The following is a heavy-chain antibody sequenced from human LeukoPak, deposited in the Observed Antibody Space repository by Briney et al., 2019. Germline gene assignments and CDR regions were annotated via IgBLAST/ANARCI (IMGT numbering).Heavy chain of an antibody. D-gene: IGHD6-13*01. CDR3: ARVPRSSWYMGVDY. Sequence: SETLSLTCIVSGGSISSGGHYWSWIRQHPGKGLEWIGYINYSGSTYYNPSLKSRVTISVDTSKNQFSLKLSSVTAADTAVYYCARVPRSSWYMGVDYWGQGTLVTVSS. CDR2: INYSGST. V-gene: IGHV4-31*03. CDR1: GGSISSGGHY. J-gene: IGHJ4*02.